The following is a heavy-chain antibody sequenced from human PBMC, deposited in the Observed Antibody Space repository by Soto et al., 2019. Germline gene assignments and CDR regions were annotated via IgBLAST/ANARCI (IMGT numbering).Heavy chain of an antibody. V-gene: IGHV1-58*01. J-gene: IGHJ6*02. CDR2: IVVGSGNT. Sequence: SVKVSCKASGFTFTSSAVQWVRQARGQRLEWIGWIVVGSGNTNYAQKFQERVTITRDMSTITAYMELSSLRSEDTAVYYCVWGLVNGEPYYHYCMDVWGQGTTVTVSS. D-gene: IGHD3-9*01. CDR3: VWGLVNGEPYYHYCMDV. CDR1: GFTFTSSA.